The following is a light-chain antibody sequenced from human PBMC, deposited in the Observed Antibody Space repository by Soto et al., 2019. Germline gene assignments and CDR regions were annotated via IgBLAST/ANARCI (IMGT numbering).Light chain of an antibody. J-gene: IGLJ1*01. V-gene: IGLV2-14*01. CDR3: FSFTTTSTHV. Sequence: SALTQPASVSGSPGQSITISCTGSSSEVGGNNYVSWYQHHPGKAPKLIIYEVSNRPSGVSNRFSGSKSGNTASLTISGLQAEDEAEYFCFSFTTTSTHVFGTGTKVTVL. CDR2: EVS. CDR1: SSEVGGNNY.